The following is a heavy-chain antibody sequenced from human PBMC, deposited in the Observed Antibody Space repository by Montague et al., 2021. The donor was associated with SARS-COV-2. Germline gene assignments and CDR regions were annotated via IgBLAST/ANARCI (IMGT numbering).Heavy chain of an antibody. CDR3: ARVNTVRVYWCDP. V-gene: IGHV4-31*03. CDR1: GGCSSSGGHY. J-gene: IGHJ5*02. CDR2: IYYSWST. Sequence: TLSLTCTVSGGCSSSGGHYWSWIRQHSGTVMEWIGYIYYSWSTYYNPSLKSRVTISVDTSKNQFSLKLSSVTAADTAVYYCARVNTVRVYWCDPGGQGTLVTVSS. D-gene: IGHD4-11*01.